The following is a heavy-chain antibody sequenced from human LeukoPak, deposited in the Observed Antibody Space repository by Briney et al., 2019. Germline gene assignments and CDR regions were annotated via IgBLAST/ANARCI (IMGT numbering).Heavy chain of an antibody. V-gene: IGHV5-51*01. Sequence: GESLKISCKGSGFSFTSYWIGWVRQMPGKGLDWMGIIFPGDSETIYSPSFQGQVTFSADKSINTAYLQWNSLKASDTAIYYCASSESQTKFDYWGQGTLVSVPS. J-gene: IGHJ4*02. CDR1: GFSFTSYW. CDR2: IFPGDSET. CDR3: ASSESQTKFDY. D-gene: IGHD1/OR15-1a*01.